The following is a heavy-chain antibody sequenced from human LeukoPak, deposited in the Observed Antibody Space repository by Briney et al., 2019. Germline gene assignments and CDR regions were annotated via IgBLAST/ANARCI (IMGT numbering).Heavy chain of an antibody. D-gene: IGHD1-26*01. CDR1: GFTVSSNY. J-gene: IGHJ4*02. Sequence: GGSLRLSCAASGFTVSSNYMSWVRQAPGKGLEWVAFIRYDGSNEYYVDSVKGRFTISRDSSKNTLDLQMNSLRPEDTAIYYCAKESQLSYRGTFYIDYWGQGTLVTVSS. CDR3: AKESQLSYRGTFYIDY. V-gene: IGHV3-30*02. CDR2: IRYDGSNE.